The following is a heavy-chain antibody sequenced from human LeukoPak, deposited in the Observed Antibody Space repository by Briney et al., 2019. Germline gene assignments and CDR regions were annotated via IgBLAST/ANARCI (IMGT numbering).Heavy chain of an antibody. CDR1: GFTFSSYW. V-gene: IGHV3-7*01. J-gene: IGHJ4*02. Sequence: PGGSLRLSCAASGFTFSSYWMSWVRQAPGKGLEWVANIKQDGSEKYYVDSVKGRFTISRDNAKNSLYLQMNSLRAEDTAVYYCARDAERKGYSYDYWGQGTLVTVSS. CDR3: ARDAERKGYSYDY. D-gene: IGHD2-21*01. CDR2: IKQDGSEK.